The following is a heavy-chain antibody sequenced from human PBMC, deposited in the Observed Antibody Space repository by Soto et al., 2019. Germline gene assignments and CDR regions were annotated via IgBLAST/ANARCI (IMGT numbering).Heavy chain of an antibody. V-gene: IGHV1-18*01. D-gene: IGHD2-8*01. CDR2: ISAYNGNT. CDR3: ARAPPVLMVYATLSYFDY. CDR1: GYSFTSYG. Sequence: QVQLVQSGAEVKKPGASVKVSCKASGYSFTSYGISWVRQAPGQGLEWMGWISAYNGNTNYAQKLQGRGTMTTDTSTSTAYMELRSLRSDDTAVYYCARAPPVLMVYATLSYFDYWGQGTLVTVSS. J-gene: IGHJ4*02.